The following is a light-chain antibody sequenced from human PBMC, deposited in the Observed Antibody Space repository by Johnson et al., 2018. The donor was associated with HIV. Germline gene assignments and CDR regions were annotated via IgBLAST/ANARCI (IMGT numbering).Light chain of an antibody. CDR2: ENN. V-gene: IGLV1-51*02. CDR3: GTWDSSLSAGYV. CDR1: SSNIGNNY. J-gene: IGLJ1*01. Sequence: QSALTQPPSVSAAPGQKVTISCSGSSSNIGNNYVSWYQQLPGTAPKLLIYENNKRPPGIPDRFSGSKSGTSATPVITALQTGDEADYYCGTWDSSLSAGYVFGTGTKVTVL.